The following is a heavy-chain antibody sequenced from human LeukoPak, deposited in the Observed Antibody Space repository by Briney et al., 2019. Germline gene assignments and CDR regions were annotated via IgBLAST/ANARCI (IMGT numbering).Heavy chain of an antibody. J-gene: IGHJ4*02. D-gene: IGHD2-2*01. V-gene: IGHV1-8*01. CDR3: ARGGYCSSTSCYDY. CDR2: MNPNSGNT. CDR1: GYTFTSYD. Sequence: ASVKVSCKASGYTFTSYDIDWVRQATGQGLEWMGWMNPNSGNTGYAQKFQGRVTMTRNTSISTAYMELSSLRSEDTAVYYCARGGYCSSTSCYDYWGQGTLVTVSS.